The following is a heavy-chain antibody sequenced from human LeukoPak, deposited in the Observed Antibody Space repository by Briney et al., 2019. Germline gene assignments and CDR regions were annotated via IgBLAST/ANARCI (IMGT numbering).Heavy chain of an antibody. J-gene: IGHJ5*02. D-gene: IGHD6-25*01. CDR2: IYNSENA. CDR3: ARESGSMRWFDP. Sequence: SETLSLTCSVSGGSISGYYWCWIRQPAGKGLEWIGRIYNSENANYNPSLRSRVSMSVDTSKNQFSLKLSSVTAADTAVYYCARESGSMRWFDPWGQGTLVTVSS. V-gene: IGHV4-4*07. CDR1: GGSISGYY.